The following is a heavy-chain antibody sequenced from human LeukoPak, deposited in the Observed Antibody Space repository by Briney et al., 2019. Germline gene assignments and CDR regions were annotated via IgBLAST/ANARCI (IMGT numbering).Heavy chain of an antibody. CDR1: GFTFSSYA. CDR3: ARDPQAWEVPLDS. V-gene: IGHV3-23*01. J-gene: IGHJ4*02. Sequence: GGSLRLSCAASGFTFSSYAMSWVRQAPGKGLEWVSAISSSGGSTYYADSVKGRFTISRDNSKNTLYLQMNSLSAEDTAVYYCARDPQAWEVPLDSWGQGTLVTVSS. D-gene: IGHD2-2*01. CDR2: ISSSGGST.